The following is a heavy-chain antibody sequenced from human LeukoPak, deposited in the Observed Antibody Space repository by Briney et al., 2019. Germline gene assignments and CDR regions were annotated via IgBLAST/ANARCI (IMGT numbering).Heavy chain of an antibody. D-gene: IGHD3-22*01. Sequence: PGGSLRLSCAAPGFTFNNYEFSWVRQAPGKGLEWVSYISTTGSIVYYADSVKGRFTISRHNAKNSLFLQTNSLRAEDTAVYYCAGTDASGYPYYFAYWSQGTLVTVSS. CDR2: ISTTGSIV. J-gene: IGHJ4*02. CDR3: AGTDASGYPYYFAY. V-gene: IGHV3-48*03. CDR1: GFTFNNYE.